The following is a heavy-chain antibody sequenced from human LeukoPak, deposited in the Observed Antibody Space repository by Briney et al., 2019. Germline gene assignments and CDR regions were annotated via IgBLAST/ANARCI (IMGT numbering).Heavy chain of an antibody. V-gene: IGHV4-61*02. CDR2: MYTSGST. J-gene: IGHJ4*02. CDR3: AGIWFGELFSHDY. D-gene: IGHD3-10*01. CDR1: GGSISSGSYY. Sequence: PSETLSLTCTVSGGSISSGSYYWSWIRQPAGKGLEWIGRMYTSGSTNYNPSLKSRVTISVDTSKNQFSLKLSSVTAADTAVYYCAGIWFGELFSHDYWGQGTLVTVSS.